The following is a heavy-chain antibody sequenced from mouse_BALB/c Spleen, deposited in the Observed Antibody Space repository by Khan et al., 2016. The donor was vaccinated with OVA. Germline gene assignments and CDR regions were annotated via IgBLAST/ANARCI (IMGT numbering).Heavy chain of an antibody. Sequence: EVELVESGGDLVKPGGSLKLSCAASGFTFSSYGMSWVRQTPDKRLEWVATISSGGHYTYFPDSVRGRFTISRDNAKHTLYLQMNCMKSEDTAMYYCARTMTTAKWDDDAKDYWGQGTSVTVSS. J-gene: IGHJ4*01. CDR1: GFTFSSYG. CDR2: ISSGGHYT. D-gene: IGHD4-1*01. V-gene: IGHV5-6*01. CDR3: ARTMTTAKWDDDAKDY.